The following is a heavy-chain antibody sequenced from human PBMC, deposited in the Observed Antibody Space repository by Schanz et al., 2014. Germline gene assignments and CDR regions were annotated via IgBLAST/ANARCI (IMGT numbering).Heavy chain of an antibody. J-gene: IGHJ6*02. CDR2: IYSGGST. Sequence: EVQLVESGGGLIQPGGYLRLSCAASGFTVSSNYMSWVRQAPGKGLEWVAVIYSGGSTFYTDSVKGRFTISRDNAKNSLYLQMNSLRAEDTAVYYCARGHYGLDVWGPGTSVTVSS. CDR1: GFTVSSNY. D-gene: IGHD3-10*01. CDR3: ARGHYGLDV. V-gene: IGHV3-53*01.